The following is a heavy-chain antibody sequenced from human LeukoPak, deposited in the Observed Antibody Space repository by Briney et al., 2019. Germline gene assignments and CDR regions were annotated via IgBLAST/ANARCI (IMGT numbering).Heavy chain of an antibody. CDR1: GGSIISSSYY. D-gene: IGHD5-12*01. J-gene: IGHJ4*02. CDR2: IYYSGNT. CDR3: ARRRWQRGPDVVNPFDY. V-gene: IGHV4-39*01. Sequence: SETLSLTCTVSGGSIISSSYYWGWIRQPPGKGLEWIGSIYYSGNTDYNPSLKSRVTISVDTSKNQFSLKLSSVTAADTAVYYCARRRWQRGPDVVNPFDYWGQGTLVTVSS.